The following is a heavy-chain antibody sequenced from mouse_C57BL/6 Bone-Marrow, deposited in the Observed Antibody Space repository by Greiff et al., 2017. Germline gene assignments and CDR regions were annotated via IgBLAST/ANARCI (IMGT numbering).Heavy chain of an antibody. CDR1: GFSLTSYG. CDR2: IWSGGST. D-gene: IGHD2-4*01. Sequence: VQLQQSGPGLVQPSQSLSITCTVSGFSLTSYGVHWVRQSPGKGLEWLGVIWSGGSTDYNAAFISRLSISKDNSKSQVFFQMNSLQADDTAIYYCASYYDIWYFDVWGTGTTVTVSS. J-gene: IGHJ1*03. V-gene: IGHV2-2*01. CDR3: ASYYDIWYFDV.